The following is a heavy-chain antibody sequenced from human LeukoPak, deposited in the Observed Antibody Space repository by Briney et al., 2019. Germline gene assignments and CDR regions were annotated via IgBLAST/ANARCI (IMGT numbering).Heavy chain of an antibody. CDR3: ANGGREIRSLFGSSGYQRRDY. CDR1: GFTFSSYA. Sequence: GGSLRLSCAASGFTFSSYAMSWVRQAPGKGLEWVSAISGSGGSTYYADSVKGRFTISRDNSKNTLYLQMNSLRAEDTAVYYCANGGREIRSLFGSSGYQRRDYWGQGTLVTVSS. D-gene: IGHD3-22*01. V-gene: IGHV3-23*01. J-gene: IGHJ4*02. CDR2: ISGSGGST.